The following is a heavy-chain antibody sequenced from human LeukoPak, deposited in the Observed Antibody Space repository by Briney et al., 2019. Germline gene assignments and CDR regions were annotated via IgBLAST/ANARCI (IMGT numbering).Heavy chain of an antibody. Sequence: SETLSLTCTVSGGSISSYYWSWIRQPPGKGLEWIGYIYYSGSTNYNPSLKSRVTISVDTSKNQFSLKLSSVTAADTAVYYCARGSPAYRGASMDVWGKGTTVTVSS. J-gene: IGHJ6*03. D-gene: IGHD6-25*01. CDR2: IYYSGST. CDR3: ARGSPAYRGASMDV. V-gene: IGHV4-59*01. CDR1: GGSISSYY.